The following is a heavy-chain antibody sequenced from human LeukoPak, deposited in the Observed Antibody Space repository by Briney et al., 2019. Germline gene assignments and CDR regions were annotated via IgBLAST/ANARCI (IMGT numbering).Heavy chain of an antibody. Sequence: PGGSLRLSCAASGFTFSNAWMSWVRQAPGKGLEWVGRIKSKTDGGTTDYAAPVKGRFTISRDDSKNTLYLQMNSLKTEDTAVYYCTTDWEYYDNLWGSYRRVGYWGQGTLVTVSS. CDR3: TTDWEYYDNLWGSYRRVGY. CDR2: IKSKTDGGTT. D-gene: IGHD3-16*02. V-gene: IGHV3-15*01. CDR1: GFTFSNAW. J-gene: IGHJ4*02.